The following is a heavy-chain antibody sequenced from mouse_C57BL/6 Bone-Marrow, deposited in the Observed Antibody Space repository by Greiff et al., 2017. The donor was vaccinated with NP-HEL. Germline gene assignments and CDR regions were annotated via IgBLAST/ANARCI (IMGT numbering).Heavy chain of an antibody. CDR3: ARGDGYYGAWFAY. CDR1: GYTFTSYW. J-gene: IGHJ3*01. D-gene: IGHD2-3*01. V-gene: IGHV1-55*01. Sequence: QVQLQQPGAELVKPGASVKMSCKASGYTFTSYWITWVKQRPGQGLEWIGDIYPGSGSTKYNEKFKSKATLTVDTSSSTAYMQLSSLTSEDSAVYYCARGDGYYGAWFAYWGQGTLVTVSA. CDR2: IYPGSGST.